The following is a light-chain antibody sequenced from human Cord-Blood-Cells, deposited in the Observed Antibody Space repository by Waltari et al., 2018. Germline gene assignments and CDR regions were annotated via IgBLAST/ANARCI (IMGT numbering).Light chain of an antibody. CDR1: QSVLYSSKNKND. CDR2: WAS. Sequence: DIVMTQSPDSLAVSLGERATINCKSSQSVLYSSKNKNDLAWYQQKPGQPPKLLIYWASTRESGVPDRFSGSGSGTDFTLTISSLQAEDVAVYYCQQYYSTHSFGQGTKLEIK. J-gene: IGKJ2*03. CDR3: QQYYSTHS. V-gene: IGKV4-1*01.